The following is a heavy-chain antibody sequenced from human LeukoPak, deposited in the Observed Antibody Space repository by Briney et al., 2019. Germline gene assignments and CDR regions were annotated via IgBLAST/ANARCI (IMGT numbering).Heavy chain of an antibody. J-gene: IGHJ4*02. CDR3: AKDADIVVVTAIIDY. CDR1: GFTFSSYA. Sequence: GGSLRLSCAASGFTFSSYAMSWVRQAPGEGLEWVSAISGSGGSTYYADSVKGRFTISRDNSKNTLYLQMNSLRAEDTAVYYCAKDADIVVVTAIIDYWGQGTLVTVSS. CDR2: ISGSGGST. D-gene: IGHD2-21*02. V-gene: IGHV3-23*01.